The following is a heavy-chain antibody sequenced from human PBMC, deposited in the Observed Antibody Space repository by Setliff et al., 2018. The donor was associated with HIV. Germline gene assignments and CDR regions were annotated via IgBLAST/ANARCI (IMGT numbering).Heavy chain of an antibody. V-gene: IGHV3-74*01. CDR1: GFTFSDYW. CDR2: IRGDGRGA. J-gene: IGHJ4*02. CDR3: ARDVHIAATDY. Sequence: GGSLSLSCAASGFTFSDYWMHWVRQAPGKGLEWVSRIRGDGRGATYADSVKGRFTISRDNARSTMYLQMNSLRAEDTATYYCARDVHIAATDYWGQGTLVTVSS. D-gene: IGHD6-13*01.